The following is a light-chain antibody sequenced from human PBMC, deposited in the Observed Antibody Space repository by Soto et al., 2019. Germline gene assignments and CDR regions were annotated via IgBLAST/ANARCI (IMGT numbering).Light chain of an antibody. J-gene: IGKJ1*01. V-gene: IGKV1-5*01. CDR3: QQYYDYPWT. CDR1: QSVSTR. CDR2: DAS. Sequence: DIQMTQSPFTLSASVGDRVTITCRASQSVSTRLAWHQQKPGKAPKVLIYDASNLETGVPSRFSGSGSGREFTLTISSLQPDDFATYYCQQYYDYPWTFGQGTKVEIK.